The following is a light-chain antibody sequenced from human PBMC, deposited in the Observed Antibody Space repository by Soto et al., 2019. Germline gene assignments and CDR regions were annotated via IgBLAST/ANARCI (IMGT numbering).Light chain of an antibody. Sequence: DIVMTQSPLSLPVTPGEPASISCRSSQSLLHRTGYMHLDWYLQKPGQSPQLLNSLGSHRASGVHDRFSGSGSGTDFTLKISRVETEDVGVYYCVQALYPPYTFGQWTKLEI. CDR3: VQALYPPYT. CDR1: QSLLHRTGYMH. CDR2: LGS. J-gene: IGKJ2*01. V-gene: IGKV2-28*01.